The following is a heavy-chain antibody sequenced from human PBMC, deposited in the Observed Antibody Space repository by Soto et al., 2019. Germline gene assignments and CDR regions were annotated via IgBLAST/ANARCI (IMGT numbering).Heavy chain of an antibody. V-gene: IGHV3-74*01. D-gene: IGHD1-1*01. Sequence: PGGSLRLSCAASGFTFSSYWMHWVRQAPGKGLVWVSRINSDGSSTSYADSVKGRFTISRDNAKNTLYLQMNSLRAEDTAVYYCARATSGSNDDPHYYYYGMDVWGQGTTVTVSS. J-gene: IGHJ6*02. CDR2: INSDGSST. CDR1: GFTFSSYW. CDR3: ARATSGSNDDPHYYYYGMDV.